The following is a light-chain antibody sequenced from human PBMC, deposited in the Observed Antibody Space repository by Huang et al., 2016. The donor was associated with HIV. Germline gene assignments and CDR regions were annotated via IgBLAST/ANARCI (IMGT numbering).Light chain of an antibody. CDR3: HQYGRSPPT. V-gene: IGKV3-20*01. CDR1: QTVTRSS. CDR2: GAS. Sequence: EIVLTQSPGTLSLSPGERATLSCRANQTVTRSSLAWYQQRPGQAPRLLISGASSRDTGIPDRFSGSGSGTDFALTISGLEPEDFVIYYCHQYGRSPPTFGRGTKLEIK. J-gene: IGKJ2*01.